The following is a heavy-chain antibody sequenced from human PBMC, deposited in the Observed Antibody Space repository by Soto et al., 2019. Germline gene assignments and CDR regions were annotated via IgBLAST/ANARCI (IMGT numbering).Heavy chain of an antibody. CDR3: ASHNGPRVVIAAMLIY. CDR2: IDPSDSYT. Sequence: PGESLKISCKGSGYSFTSYWISCVRQMPGKGLEWMGRIDPSDSYTNYSPSFQGHVTISADKSISTAYLQWSSLKASDTAMYYCASHNGPRVVIAAMLIYWGQGTLVTVSS. CDR1: GYSFTSYW. J-gene: IGHJ4*02. D-gene: IGHD2-15*01. V-gene: IGHV5-10-1*01.